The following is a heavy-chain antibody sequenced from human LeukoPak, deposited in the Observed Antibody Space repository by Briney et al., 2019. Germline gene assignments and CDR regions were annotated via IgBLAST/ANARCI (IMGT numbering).Heavy chain of an antibody. CDR3: AKDSGSGYYYEHWFHP. V-gene: IGHV3-23*01. Sequence: PGGSLRLSCAASGFTFSSYAMSWVRQAPGKGLEWVSAISGSGGSTYYADSVKGRFTISRDNSKNTLYLQMNSLRAEDTAVYYCAKDSGSGYYYEHWFHPWGQGTPGSVSP. J-gene: IGHJ5*02. CDR2: ISGSGGST. CDR1: GFTFSSYA. D-gene: IGHD3-22*01.